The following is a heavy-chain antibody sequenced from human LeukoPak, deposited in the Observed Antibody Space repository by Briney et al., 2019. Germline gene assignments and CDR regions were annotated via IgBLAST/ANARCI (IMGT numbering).Heavy chain of an antibody. CDR1: GFTFGDYA. CDR3: TRNRLGSYFTDAFDI. Sequence: GGSLRLSCTAAGFTFGDYAMSWVRQAPGKGLEWVGFIRSKAYGGTTEYAASVKGRFTISRDDSKSIAYLQMNSLKTEDTAVYYCTRNRLGSYFTDAFDIWGQGTMVTVSS. J-gene: IGHJ3*02. CDR2: IRSKAYGGTT. V-gene: IGHV3-49*04. D-gene: IGHD1-26*01.